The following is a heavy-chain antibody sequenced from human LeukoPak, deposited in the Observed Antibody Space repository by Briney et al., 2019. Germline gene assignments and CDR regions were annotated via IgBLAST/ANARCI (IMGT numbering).Heavy chain of an antibody. J-gene: IGHJ3*02. CDR1: GGSISSYY. CDR2: IYYSGST. CDR3: ARHGYDILTGLI. D-gene: IGHD3-9*01. Sequence: SETLSLTCTVSGGSISSYYWSWIRQPPGKGLEWIGYIYYSGSTNYNPFLKSRVTISVDTSKNQFSLKLSSVTAADTAVYYCARHGYDILTGLIWGQGTMVTVSS. V-gene: IGHV4-59*08.